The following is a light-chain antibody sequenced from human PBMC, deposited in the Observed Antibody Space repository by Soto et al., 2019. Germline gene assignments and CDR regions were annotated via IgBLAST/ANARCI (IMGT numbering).Light chain of an antibody. J-gene: IGKJ2*01. CDR3: QQYNTWVRGT. Sequence: EVVVTQSPATLSVSPGERVTLSCRASQSVDSDVAWFQHKPGQAPRLLIYAASTRAAGIPGRFSGSGYETDFTFTISSLEPEDSATYYCQQYNTWVRGTFGQGTKLEIK. CDR2: AAS. CDR1: QSVDSD. V-gene: IGKV3-15*01.